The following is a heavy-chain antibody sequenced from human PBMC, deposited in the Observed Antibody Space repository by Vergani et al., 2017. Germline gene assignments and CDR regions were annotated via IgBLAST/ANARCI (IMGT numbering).Heavy chain of an antibody. CDR3: ARVHQYVDDAFDI. D-gene: IGHD2-8*01. V-gene: IGHV3-30*04. J-gene: IGHJ3*02. CDR2: ISYDGSNK. Sequence: QVQLVESGGGVVQPGRSLRLSCAASGFTFSSYAMHWVRQAPGKGLEWVGVISYDGSNKYYADSVKGGFTISRDNSKNTLYLQMNSMRAEDTAVYYCARVHQYVDDAFDIWGRGTMVTVSS. CDR1: GFTFSSYA.